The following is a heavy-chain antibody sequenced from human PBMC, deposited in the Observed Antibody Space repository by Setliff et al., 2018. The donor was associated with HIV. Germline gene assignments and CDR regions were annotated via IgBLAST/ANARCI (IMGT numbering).Heavy chain of an antibody. CDR2: INYRGNT. D-gene: IGHD3-10*01. CDR1: GGSISTSRYY. V-gene: IGHV4-39*01. CDR3: ASLDGSESPYIYYYYMDV. Sequence: PSETLSLTCTVSGGSISTSRYYWGWIRQPPGKGLEWIGSINYRGNTYYNPSLKSRAAISVDTSKNQISLKLSSVTAADTAVYYCASLDGSESPYIYYYYMDVWG. J-gene: IGHJ6*03.